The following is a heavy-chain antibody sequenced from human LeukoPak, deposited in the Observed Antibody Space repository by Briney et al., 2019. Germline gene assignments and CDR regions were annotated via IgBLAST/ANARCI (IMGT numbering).Heavy chain of an antibody. V-gene: IGHV3-23*01. CDR3: APLYSSSSGTIDY. D-gene: IGHD6-6*01. J-gene: IGHJ4*02. CDR2: ISGSGAST. Sequence: GGSLRLSCAASGFTFSSYAMSWVRQAPGKGLEWVSAISGSGASTYYADSVKGRFTISRDNSKNTLYLQMNSLRAEDTAVYYCAPLYSSSSGTIDYWGQGTLVTVSS. CDR1: GFTFSSYA.